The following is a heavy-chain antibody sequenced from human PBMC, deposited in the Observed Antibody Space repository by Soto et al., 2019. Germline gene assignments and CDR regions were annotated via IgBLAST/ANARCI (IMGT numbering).Heavy chain of an antibody. V-gene: IGHV1-58*01. J-gene: IGHJ6*02. CDR2: IVVGSGNT. CDR3: AAGIYDSSGYYYYYYYRMDV. CDR1: GFTFTSSA. Sequence: GASVKVSCKASGFTFTSSAVQWVRQARGQRLEWIGWIVVGSGNTNYAQKFQERVTITRDMSTSTAYMELSSLRSEDTAVYYCAAGIYDSSGYYYYYYYRMDVWGQGATVTVSS. D-gene: IGHD3-22*01.